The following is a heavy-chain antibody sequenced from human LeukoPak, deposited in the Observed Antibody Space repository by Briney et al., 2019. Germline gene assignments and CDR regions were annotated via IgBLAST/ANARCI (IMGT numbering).Heavy chain of an antibody. Sequence: GGSLRLSCAAPGFTFSSYAMSWVRQAPGEGLEWVSAISGSGGSTYYADSVKGRFTISRDNSKNTLYLQMNSLRAEDTAVYYCAKVARASRTHDYWGQGTLVTVSS. CDR1: GFTFSSYA. CDR3: AKVARASRTHDY. CDR2: ISGSGGST. V-gene: IGHV3-23*01. J-gene: IGHJ4*02.